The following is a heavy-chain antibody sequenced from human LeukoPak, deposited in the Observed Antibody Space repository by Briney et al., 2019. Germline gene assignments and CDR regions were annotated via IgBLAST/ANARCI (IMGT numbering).Heavy chain of an antibody. CDR1: GFTFGDFA. Sequence: PGGSLRLSCSASGFTFGDFAMTWVRQAPGKGLEWVGIGRAKAYGATKGYAASVKGRFTISRDDSKSVAYLQMDNLKTEDTGIYYCTRGSGRFQYWGQGTRVTVSS. CDR3: TRGSGRFQY. J-gene: IGHJ4*02. V-gene: IGHV3-49*04. D-gene: IGHD2-15*01. CDR2: GRAKAYGATK.